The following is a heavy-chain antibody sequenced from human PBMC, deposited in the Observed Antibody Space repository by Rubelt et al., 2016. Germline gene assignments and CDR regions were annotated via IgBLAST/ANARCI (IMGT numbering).Heavy chain of an antibody. CDR3: CIHGDHDAFDI. D-gene: IGHD4-17*01. CDR2: ISSSSSYI. J-gene: IGHJ3*02. V-gene: IGHV3-21*05. CDR1: GFTFSSYA. Sequence: EVQLVESGGGLVKPGGSLRLSCAASGFTFSSYAMSWVRQAPGKGLEWVSYISSSSSYIYYADSVKGRFTISRDNAQNAVDLQRNSLRAEDKAVYYCCIHGDHDAFDIWGQGTMVTVSS.